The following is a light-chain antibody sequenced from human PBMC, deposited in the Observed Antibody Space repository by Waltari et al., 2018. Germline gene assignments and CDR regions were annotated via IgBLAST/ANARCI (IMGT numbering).Light chain of an antibody. V-gene: IGKV3-20*01. Sequence: IVLTQSPGTLSLSPGERATRSCRASQSVRSSDLAWYQHKPGQAPRLLIYGTSRRATGIPDRFSGSGSGTEFTLTISRLEPEDFAVYWCQQYGSSPLTFGQGTKLEIK. CDR1: QSVRSSD. CDR2: GTS. J-gene: IGKJ2*01. CDR3: QQYGSSPLT.